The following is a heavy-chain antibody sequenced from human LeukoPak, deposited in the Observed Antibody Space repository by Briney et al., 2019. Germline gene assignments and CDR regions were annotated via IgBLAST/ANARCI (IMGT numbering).Heavy chain of an antibody. CDR3: AKGGGVVVKYYFDY. J-gene: IGHJ4*02. D-gene: IGHD3-22*01. CDR2: ISWNSGSI. V-gene: IGHV3-9*01. CDR1: GFTFDDYA. Sequence: GGSLRLSCAASGFTFDDYAMHWVRQAPGKSLEWVSGISWNSGSIGYADSVKGRFTISRDNAKNSLYLQMNSLRAEDTALYYCAKGGGVVVKYYFDYWGQGTLVTVSS.